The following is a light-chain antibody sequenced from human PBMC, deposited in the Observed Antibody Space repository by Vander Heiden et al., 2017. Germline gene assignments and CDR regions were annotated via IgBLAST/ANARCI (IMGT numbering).Light chain of an antibody. Sequence: EIVLTQSPATLPLSPGESATLSCRARQTINNYFAWYQQMPGPAHRPVLLAATGRATVIPARFSSSGCGAYFTLTITGLEPEDFAVYCCQHRSNCPLTFGGGTKVEIK. CDR3: QHRSNCPLT. V-gene: IGKV3-11*01. J-gene: IGKJ4*01. CDR1: QTINNY. CDR2: AAT.